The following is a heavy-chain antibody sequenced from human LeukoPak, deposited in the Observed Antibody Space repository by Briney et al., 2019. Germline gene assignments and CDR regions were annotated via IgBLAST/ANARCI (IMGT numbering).Heavy chain of an antibody. V-gene: IGHV4-39*01. CDR1: GDSISKSSYY. CDR2: IYNSGTT. J-gene: IGHJ4*02. CDR3: ARHSHGSGSYRSS. D-gene: IGHD3-10*01. Sequence: SETLSLTCTVSGDSISKSSYYWGWIRQPPGKGLEWIGSIYNSGTTYYSPSLKSRVTISVDTSKNQVTLKVTSVTAADTAMYYCARHSHGSGSYRSSWDQGTLVIVSS.